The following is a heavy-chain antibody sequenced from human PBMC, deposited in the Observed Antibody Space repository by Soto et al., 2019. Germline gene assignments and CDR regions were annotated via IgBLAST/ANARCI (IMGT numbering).Heavy chain of an antibody. CDR1: GYTFASYT. Sequence: ASVKVSCKASGYTFASYTMHWVRQAPGQRLEWMGWINAAYGNTKYSQKFQGRVTITSDTSASTAYMELSSLRSEDTAVYYCARDIQGYYGVYDYWGQGTLVTVSS. V-gene: IGHV1-3*01. CDR3: ARDIQGYYGVYDY. D-gene: IGHD4-17*01. CDR2: INAAYGNT. J-gene: IGHJ4*02.